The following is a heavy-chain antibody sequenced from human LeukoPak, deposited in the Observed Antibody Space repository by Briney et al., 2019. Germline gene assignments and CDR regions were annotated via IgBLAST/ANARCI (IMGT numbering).Heavy chain of an antibody. D-gene: IGHD3-22*01. CDR1: GFTFNRYS. J-gene: IGHJ4*02. Sequence: GGSLRLSCAASGFTFNRYSMNWVRQAPGKGLELVSSISSSSTYMYYADSVKGRFTISRDNAKNSLYLQMNSLRAEDTAVYYCAREVGSDSTGYYYYFDCWGQGTLVTVSS. CDR3: AREVGSDSTGYYYYFDC. CDR2: ISSSSTYM. V-gene: IGHV3-21*01.